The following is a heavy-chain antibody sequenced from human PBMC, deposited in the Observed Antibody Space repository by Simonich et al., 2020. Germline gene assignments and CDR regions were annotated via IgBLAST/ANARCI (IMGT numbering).Heavy chain of an antibody. Sequence: QVQLVQSGAEVKKPGASVKVSCKASGYTFTGYYMHWVRQAPGQGLEWVGWINPNSGGTNYAQKVKGRVTMTRDTSISTAYMELSRLRSDDTAVYYCARVRFEAFDIWGQGTMVTVSS. V-gene: IGHV1-2*02. CDR1: GYTFTGYY. CDR3: ARVRFEAFDI. CDR2: INPNSGGT. J-gene: IGHJ3*02.